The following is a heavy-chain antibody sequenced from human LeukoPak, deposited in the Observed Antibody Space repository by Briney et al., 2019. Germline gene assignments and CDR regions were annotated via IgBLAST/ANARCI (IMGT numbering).Heavy chain of an antibody. D-gene: IGHD2-21*02. J-gene: IGHJ4*01. CDR2: VYSSGGT. CDR3: ARDQQLAYCGGDCFSAN. V-gene: IGHV4-61*02. Sequence: PSETLSLNCTVAGGSISSGGYYWSWIRQPAGKGMEWIGRVYSSGGTDYNPSLQRGGAMSLDTSKNQFSLKVNSVTATDTAMYYCARDQQLAYCGGDCFSANWGQGTLVTASS. CDR1: GGSISSGGYY.